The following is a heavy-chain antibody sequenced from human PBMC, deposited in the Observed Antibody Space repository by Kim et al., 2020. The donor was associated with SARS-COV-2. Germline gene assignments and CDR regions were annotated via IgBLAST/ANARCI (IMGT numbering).Heavy chain of an antibody. J-gene: IGHJ4*02. D-gene: IGHD4-17*01. CDR2: ST. CDR3: ASRTVTTDY. V-gene: IGHV4-34*01. Sequence: STNYNPSLKSRVTRSVDTSKNQFSLKLSSVTAADTAVYYCASRTVTTDYWGQGTLVTVSS.